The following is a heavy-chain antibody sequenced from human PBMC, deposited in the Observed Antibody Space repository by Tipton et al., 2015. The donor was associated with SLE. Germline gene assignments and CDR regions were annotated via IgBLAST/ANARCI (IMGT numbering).Heavy chain of an antibody. CDR1: GDSFSSGSSS. Sequence: LRLSCTVSGDSFSSGSSSWNWVRQPAGKGLEWIGLIYNSGITNYNPSLQSRVTLSVDMSKNQFSLRLSSVTAADTGVYYCAGHPQLAYFDPWGPGTLVTVSS. CDR3: AGHPQLAYFDP. CDR2: IYNSGIT. D-gene: IGHD3-9*01. V-gene: IGHV4-61*02. J-gene: IGHJ4*02.